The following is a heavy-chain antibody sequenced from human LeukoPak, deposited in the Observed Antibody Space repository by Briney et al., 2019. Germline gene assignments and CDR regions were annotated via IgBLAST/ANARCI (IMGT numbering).Heavy chain of an antibody. V-gene: IGHV3-49*05. CDR1: GFTFGDYA. J-gene: IGHJ4*02. D-gene: IGHD3-22*01. CDR2: IRSKAYGGTT. Sequence: NPGGSLRLSCTASGFTFGDYAMSWFRQAPGKGLEWVGFIRSKAYGGTTEYAASVKGRFTISRDDSKSIAYLQMNSLKTEDTAVYYRTRVSYYDSSGYYYFVDYWGQGTLVTVSS. CDR3: TRVSYYDSSGYYYFVDY.